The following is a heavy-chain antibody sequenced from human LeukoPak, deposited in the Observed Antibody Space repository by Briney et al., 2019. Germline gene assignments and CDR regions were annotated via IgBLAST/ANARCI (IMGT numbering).Heavy chain of an antibody. D-gene: IGHD3-10*01. J-gene: IGHJ6*02. V-gene: IGHV1-46*01. CDR1: GYTFTSYY. CDR3: ARVGVVRGVIIKRPEYGMDV. Sequence: ASVKVSCKASGYTFTSYYMHWVRQAPGQGLEWMGIINPSGGSTSYAQKFQGRVTMTRDTSTSTVYMELSSLRSEDTAVYYCARVGVVRGVIIKRPEYGMDVWGQGTTVTVSS. CDR2: INPSGGST.